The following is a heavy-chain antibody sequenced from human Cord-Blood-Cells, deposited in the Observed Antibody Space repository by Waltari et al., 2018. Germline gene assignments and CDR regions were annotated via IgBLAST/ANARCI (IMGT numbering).Heavy chain of an antibody. J-gene: IGHJ4*02. Sequence: QVQLQQWGAGLLKPSETLSLTCAVYGGSFSGYYWSWIRQPPGKGLEWIGEINHSGRTNYNPSLKSRGTISVDTSKIQFSLKLSSVTAADTAVYYCAGRTGDRDYWGQGTLVTVSS. CDR2: INHSGRT. V-gene: IGHV4-34*01. CDR3: AGRTGDRDY. CDR1: GGSFSGYY. D-gene: IGHD7-27*01.